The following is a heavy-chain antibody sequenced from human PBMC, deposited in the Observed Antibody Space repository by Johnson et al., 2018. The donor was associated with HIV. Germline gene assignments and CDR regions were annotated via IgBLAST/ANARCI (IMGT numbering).Heavy chain of an antibody. CDR3: ARDFGLWELSYETVDAFDF. D-gene: IGHD3-16*02. J-gene: IGHJ3*01. V-gene: IGHV3-30*19. CDR1: GFTFSSYG. CDR2: ISYGGNKQ. Sequence: QVQLVESGGGVVQPGGSLRLSCAASGFTFSSYGMHWVRQPPGKGLEWVAVISYGGNKQYYVDSVEGRFTISRDNSKDTLYLQMNNLTTEDTAVYSCARDFGLWELSYETVDAFDFWGPGSLVTVSS.